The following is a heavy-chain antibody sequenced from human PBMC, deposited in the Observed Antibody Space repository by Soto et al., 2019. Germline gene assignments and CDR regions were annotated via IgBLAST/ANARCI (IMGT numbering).Heavy chain of an antibody. V-gene: IGHV1-2*02. CDR1: GYTFTGYY. D-gene: IGHD5-12*01. J-gene: IGHJ5*02. Sequence: QVQLVQSGAEVKKPGASVKVSCKASGYTFTGYYMHWVRQAPGQGLEWMGWINPNSGGTNYAQKFQGRVTMTRDTSISTAYMELSRLRSDDTAVYYCARRNVVATTINWFDPWGQGTLVTVSS. CDR3: ARRNVVATTINWFDP. CDR2: INPNSGGT.